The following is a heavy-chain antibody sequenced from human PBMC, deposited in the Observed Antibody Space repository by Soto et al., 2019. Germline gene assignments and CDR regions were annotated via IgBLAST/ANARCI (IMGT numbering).Heavy chain of an antibody. Sequence: TQSHTCTVSGGYIRGSDYYWSWIRQPPGKGLEWIGYIHYSGSTYYNPSLKSRVTMSVATAKNQLSLRLDSVTAADTAVYYCVPWGSGPTDNRGDYLVPSWGQGTLVTVFS. CDR3: VPWGSGPTDNRGDYLVPS. CDR2: IHYSGST. V-gene: IGHV4-30-4*01. D-gene: IGHD4-17*01. J-gene: IGHJ5*02. CDR1: GGYIRGSDYY.